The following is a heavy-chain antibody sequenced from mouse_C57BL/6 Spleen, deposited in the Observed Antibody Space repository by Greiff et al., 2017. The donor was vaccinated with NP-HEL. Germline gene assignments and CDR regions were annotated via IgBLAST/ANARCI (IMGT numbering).Heavy chain of an antibody. CDR2: IYPGDGDT. D-gene: IGHD4-1*01. V-gene: IGHV1-82*01. CDR1: GYAFSSSW. J-gene: IGHJ2*01. CDR3: AKLWDVDY. Sequence: VKLQESGPELVKPGASVKISCKASGYAFSSSWMNWVKQRPGKGLEWIGRIYPGDGDTNYNGKFKGKATLTADKSSSTAYMQLSSLTSEDSAVYFCAKLWDVDYWGQGTTLTVSS.